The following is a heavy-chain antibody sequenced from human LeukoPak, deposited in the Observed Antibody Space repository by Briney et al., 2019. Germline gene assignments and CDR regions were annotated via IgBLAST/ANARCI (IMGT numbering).Heavy chain of an antibody. CDR3: AKEGFRKGWKLLPTGARPYYFDY. J-gene: IGHJ4*02. CDR1: GGTFSSYA. D-gene: IGHD2-15*01. Sequence: SVKVSCKASGGTFSSYAISWVRQAPGQGLEWMGGIIPIFGTANYAQKFQGRVTITADKSTSTAYMELSSLRPEDTAIYYCAKEGFRKGWKLLPTGARPYYFDYWGQGTLVTVSS. V-gene: IGHV1-69*06. CDR2: IIPIFGTA.